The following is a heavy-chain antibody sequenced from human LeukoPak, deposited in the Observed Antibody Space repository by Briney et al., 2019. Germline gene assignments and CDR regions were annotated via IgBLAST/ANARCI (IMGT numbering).Heavy chain of an antibody. CDR1: GFTFSSYS. Sequence: PGGSLRLSCAASGFTFSSYSMNWVRQAPGKGLEWVSSISSSSSYIYYADSVKGRFTISRDNAKNSLYLQMNSLRAEDTAVYYCARASPTDDAFDIWGQGTMVTASS. CDR3: ARASPTDDAFDI. D-gene: IGHD4-17*01. J-gene: IGHJ3*02. CDR2: ISSSSSYI. V-gene: IGHV3-21*01.